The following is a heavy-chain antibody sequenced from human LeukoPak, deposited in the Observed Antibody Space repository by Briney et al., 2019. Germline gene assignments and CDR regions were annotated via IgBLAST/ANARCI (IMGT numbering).Heavy chain of an antibody. Sequence: ASVKVSCKVSGHTLSELPMHWVRQAPGKGPEWMGGYDPEVGETIYPQKFQRRVTMTEDTSTDTAYMELSSLRSEDTAVYYCVVLWERLGELFFDFWGQGTLVTVSS. CDR2: YDPEVGET. CDR1: GHTLSELP. CDR3: VVLWERLGELFFDF. D-gene: IGHD1-26*01. V-gene: IGHV1-24*01. J-gene: IGHJ4*02.